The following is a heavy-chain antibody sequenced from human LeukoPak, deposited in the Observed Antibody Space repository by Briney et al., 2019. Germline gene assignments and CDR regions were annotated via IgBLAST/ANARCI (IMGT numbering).Heavy chain of an antibody. CDR2: ISSSGGGT. CDR3: VKGGGNSRPYFFDY. Sequence: GGSLRLSCAASGFTFSSYAMSWVRQAPGKGLEWVSAISSSGGGTYHADSVKGRFTISRDNSKNTLYLQMSSLRAEDTAVYYCVKGGGNSRPYFFDYWGQGTLITVSS. D-gene: IGHD4-23*01. V-gene: IGHV3-23*01. J-gene: IGHJ4*02. CDR1: GFTFSSYA.